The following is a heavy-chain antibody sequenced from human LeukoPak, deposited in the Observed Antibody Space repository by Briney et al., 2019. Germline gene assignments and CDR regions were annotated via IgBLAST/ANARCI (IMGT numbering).Heavy chain of an antibody. CDR1: GGSISSSGYL. J-gene: IGHJ3*02. V-gene: IGHV4-39*01. Sequence: SETLSLTCTVSGGSISSSGYLWFCLRQPPEKGVVWLGSIYYSGSTFYTPSLKSRVTISRDTSKNQFSLNLYSVTAADTAIYYCARRPSPPDAFDIWGQGTVVTVSS. CDR2: IYYSGST. CDR3: ARRPSPPDAFDI.